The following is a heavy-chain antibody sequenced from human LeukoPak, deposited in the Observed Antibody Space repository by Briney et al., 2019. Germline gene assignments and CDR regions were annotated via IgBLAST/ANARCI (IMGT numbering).Heavy chain of an antibody. J-gene: IGHJ4*02. CDR2: IYYSGST. CDR1: GGSISSGDYY. V-gene: IGHV4-30-4*01. CDR3: VRDARQSPPFSFDY. Sequence: PSETLSLTCTVSGGSISSGDYYWSWIRQPPGKGLEWIGYIYYSGSTYYNPSLKSRVTISVDTSKNQFSLKLSSVTAADTAVYYCVRDARQSPPFSFDYWGQGTLVTVSS.